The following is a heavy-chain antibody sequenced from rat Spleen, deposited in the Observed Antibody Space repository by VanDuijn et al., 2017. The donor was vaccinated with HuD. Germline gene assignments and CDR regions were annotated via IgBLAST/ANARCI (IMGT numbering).Heavy chain of an antibody. CDR1: FYSITSSYR. CDR2: IDSAGST. Sequence: EVQLQESGPGLVKPSQSLSLTCSVTFYSITSSYRWSWVRKFPGNKLEWIGYIDSAGSTNYNPSLKSRISITRDTSKTQFFLQVNSVTTEDTATYYCGRDNNYKAYWGQGVMVTVSS. CDR3: GRDNNYKAY. V-gene: IGHV3-3*01. J-gene: IGHJ2*01. D-gene: IGHD1-10*01.